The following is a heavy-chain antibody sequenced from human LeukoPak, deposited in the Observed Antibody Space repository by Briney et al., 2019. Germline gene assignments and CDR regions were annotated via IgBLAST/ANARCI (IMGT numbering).Heavy chain of an antibody. Sequence: ASVKVSCKASGYTFTSYYMHWVRHAPGQGLEWMGIINPSGGSTSYAQKFQGRVTMTRDTSTSTVYMELSSLRSEDTAVYYCARDLFYDRSGYYLDYWAQGPLVTVSS. CDR1: GYTFTSYY. CDR3: ARDLFYDRSGYYLDY. D-gene: IGHD3-22*01. CDR2: INPSGGST. V-gene: IGHV1-46*01. J-gene: IGHJ4*02.